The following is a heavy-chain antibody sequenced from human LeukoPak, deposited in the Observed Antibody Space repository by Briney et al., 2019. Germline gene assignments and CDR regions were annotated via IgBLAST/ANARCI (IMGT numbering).Heavy chain of an antibody. CDR1: GPSFSSYN. D-gene: IGHD6-13*01. CDR3: VAASAFSSSWRS. CDR2: ITASDTTK. V-gene: IGHV3-48*01. Sequence: GGSLRLSCVASGPSFSSYNMYWVRQAPGKGPEWVAYITASDTTKYYADSVKGRFAISRDNVKKSLFVQMNSLRAEDTAVYYCVAASAFSSSWRSWGQGTVVTVSS. J-gene: IGHJ5*02.